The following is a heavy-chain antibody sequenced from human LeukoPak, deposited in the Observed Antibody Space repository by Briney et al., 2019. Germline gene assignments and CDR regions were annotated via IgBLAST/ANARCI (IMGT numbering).Heavy chain of an antibody. J-gene: IGHJ5*02. CDR1: GFTFSSYA. CDR2: ISYDGSNK. Sequence: GGSLRLSCVASGFTFSSYAMHWVRQAPGKGLEWVAVISYDGSNKYYADSVKSRFTISRDNSKNTLYLQMNSLRAEDTAVYYCARESLLRGIVGATVSWFDPWGQGTLVTVCS. V-gene: IGHV3-30-3*01. CDR3: ARESLLRGIVGATVSWFDP. D-gene: IGHD1-26*01.